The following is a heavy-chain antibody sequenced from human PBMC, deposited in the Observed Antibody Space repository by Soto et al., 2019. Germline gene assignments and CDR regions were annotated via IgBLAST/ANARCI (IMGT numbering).Heavy chain of an antibody. CDR1: GFTFDDYA. J-gene: IGHJ6*02. CDR3: VKEIRVGATILSGGMEV. D-gene: IGHD1-26*01. V-gene: IGHV3-9*01. CDR2: ISWNSATI. Sequence: EVKLVESGGGLVQPGGSLRISCAASGFTFDDYAMHWVRQAPGKGLEWVSGISWNSATIDYADSVKGRFTISRDNAKKLCYVQMNSLTTEDTALYYCVKEIRVGATILSGGMEVWGQGTTVTVS.